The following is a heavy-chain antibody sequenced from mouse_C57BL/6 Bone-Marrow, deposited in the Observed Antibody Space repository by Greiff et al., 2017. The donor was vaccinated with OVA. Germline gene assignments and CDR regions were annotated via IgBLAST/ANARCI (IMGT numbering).Heavy chain of an antibody. CDR3: ASLYYGYDWFAY. CDR1: GIDFSRYW. CDR2: INPDSSTI. V-gene: IGHV4-1*01. Sequence: EVKLLESGGGLVQPGGSLKLSCAASGIDFSRYWMSWVRRAPGKGLEWIGEINPDSSTINYAPSLKDKFIISRDNAKNTLYLQMSKVRSEDTALYYCASLYYGYDWFAYWGQGTLVTVSA. J-gene: IGHJ3*01. D-gene: IGHD2-2*01.